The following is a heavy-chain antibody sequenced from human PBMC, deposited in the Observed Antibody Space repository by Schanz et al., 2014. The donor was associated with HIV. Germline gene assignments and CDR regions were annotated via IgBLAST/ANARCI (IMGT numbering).Heavy chain of an antibody. CDR3: TRAYCGADCSRFYYYGTDV. D-gene: IGHD2-21*02. CDR1: GGTFRTYA. J-gene: IGHJ6*02. Sequence: QVQLVHSGAEVTKPGSSVKVSCKTLGGTFRTYAVSWVRQAPGQGLEWMGGIVPIFGTTNYAQRFQGRVSITADESTSTAYMELSGLRSEDTAVYYCTRAYCGADCSRFYYYGTDVWGQGTTVTVSS. V-gene: IGHV1-69*01. CDR2: IVPIFGTT.